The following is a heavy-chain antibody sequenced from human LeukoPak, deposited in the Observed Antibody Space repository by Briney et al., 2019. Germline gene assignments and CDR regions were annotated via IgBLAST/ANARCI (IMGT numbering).Heavy chain of an antibody. Sequence: GGSLRLSCAASGFTFSSYGMHWVRQAPGKGLEWVSSISSSSSYIYYADSVKGRFTISRDNAKNSLYLQMNSLRAEDTAVYYCARDMADMDVWGKGTTVTVSS. CDR2: ISSSSSYI. D-gene: IGHD3-10*01. V-gene: IGHV3-21*01. CDR1: GFTFSSYG. J-gene: IGHJ6*03. CDR3: ARDMADMDV.